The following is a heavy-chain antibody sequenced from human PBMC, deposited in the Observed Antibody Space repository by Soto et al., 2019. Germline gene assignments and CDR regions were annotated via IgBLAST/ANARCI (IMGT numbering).Heavy chain of an antibody. CDR1: GYKFTTYF. V-gene: IGHV1-46*01. CDR3: VRGYCTTTPCSGDFQH. Sequence: ASVKVSCKASGYKFTTYFIHWVRQAPGQGLEWMGMVHPSGDTGYGQKFRGRVTMTIDTSTTTAYMELRNLTSEDTAIYFSVRGYCTTTPCSGDFQHWGQGTLVTVS. J-gene: IGHJ1*01. D-gene: IGHD2-8*01. CDR2: VHPSGDT.